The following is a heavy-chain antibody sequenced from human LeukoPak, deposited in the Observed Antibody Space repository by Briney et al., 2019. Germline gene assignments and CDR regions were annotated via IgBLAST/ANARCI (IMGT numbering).Heavy chain of an antibody. CDR1: GFTFSSYA. V-gene: IGHV3-30-3*01. CDR3: AKDRVLRYFD. D-gene: IGHD3-9*01. Sequence: GGSLRLSCAASGFTFSSYAMHWVRQAPGKGLEWVAVISYDGSNKYYADSVKGRFTISRDNSKNTLYLQMNSLRAEDTAVYYCAKDRVLRYFDWGQGTLVTVSS. J-gene: IGHJ4*02. CDR2: ISYDGSNK.